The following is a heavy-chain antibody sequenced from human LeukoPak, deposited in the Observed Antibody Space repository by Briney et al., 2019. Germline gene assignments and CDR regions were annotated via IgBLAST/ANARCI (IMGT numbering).Heavy chain of an antibody. CDR1: GGSISSYY. Sequence: NPSETLSLTCTVSGGSISSYYWSWIRQPPGKGLEWIGEINHSGSTNYNPSLKSRVTISVDTSKNQFSLKLSSVTAADTAVYYCARIRNRKWGFDYWGQGTLVTVSS. J-gene: IGHJ4*02. CDR2: INHSGST. V-gene: IGHV4-34*01. CDR3: ARIRNRKWGFDY. D-gene: IGHD1-26*01.